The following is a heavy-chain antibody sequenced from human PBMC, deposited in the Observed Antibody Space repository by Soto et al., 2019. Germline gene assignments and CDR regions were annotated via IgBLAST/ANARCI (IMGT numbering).Heavy chain of an antibody. CDR1: GYTFTGYY. Sequence: QVQLVQSGAEVKKPGASVKVSCKASGYTFTGYYMHWVRQAPGQGLEWMGWINPNSGGTKYAQKFQVRVTMTRDTSISTAYMELSRLRSDDTAVYYCARTRMVGATDYFDYWGQGTLVTVSS. J-gene: IGHJ4*02. D-gene: IGHD1-26*01. CDR2: INPNSGGT. CDR3: ARTRMVGATDYFDY. V-gene: IGHV1-2*02.